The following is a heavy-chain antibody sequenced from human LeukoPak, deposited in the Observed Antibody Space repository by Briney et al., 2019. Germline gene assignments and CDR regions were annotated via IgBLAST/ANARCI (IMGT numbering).Heavy chain of an antibody. J-gene: IGHJ4*02. CDR3: ARHEPSSSWSLFDY. Sequence: SETLSLTCTVSGGSISSSSYYWGWIRQPPGKGLEWIGEINHSGSTNYNPSLKSRVTISVDTSKNQFSLKLSPVTAADTAVYYCARHEPSSSWSLFDYWGQGTLVTVSS. CDR1: GGSISSSSYY. D-gene: IGHD6-13*01. V-gene: IGHV4-39*01. CDR2: INHSGST.